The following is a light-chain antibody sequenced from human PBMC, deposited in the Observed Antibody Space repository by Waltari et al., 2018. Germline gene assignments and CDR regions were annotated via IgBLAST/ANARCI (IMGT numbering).Light chain of an antibody. J-gene: IGLJ1*01. CDR2: YDS. Sequence: SYVLTQPPSVSVAPGETARITCGGDNIGSYSVHWYQQKPGQAPVLVIRYDSDRPSGLPGRFSGSNSANTATLTISRVEAGDEANYYCQVWHAAIDPGVFGTGTEVTV. CDR1: NIGSYS. CDR3: QVWHAAIDPGV. V-gene: IGLV3-21*04.